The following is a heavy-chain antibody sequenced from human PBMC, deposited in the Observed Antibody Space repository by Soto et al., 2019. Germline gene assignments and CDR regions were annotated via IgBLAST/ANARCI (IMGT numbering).Heavy chain of an antibody. CDR2: INAGNGNT. D-gene: IGHD6-19*01. V-gene: IGHV1-3*01. J-gene: IGHJ4*02. CDR1: GYTFTSYA. CDR3: ARWYSSGWYRSSAGY. Sequence: QVQLVQSRAEVKKPGASVKVSCKASGYTFTSYAMQWVHQAPGQRLEWMGWINAGNGNTKYSQKFQGRVTITRDTSASTAYMELSSLRSEDTAVYYCARWYSSGWYRSSAGYWGQGTLVTVSS.